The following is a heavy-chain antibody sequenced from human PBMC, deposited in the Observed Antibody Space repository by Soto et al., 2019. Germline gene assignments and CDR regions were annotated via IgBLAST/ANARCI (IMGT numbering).Heavy chain of an antibody. J-gene: IGHJ6*02. CDR2: IYYSGRN. CDR3: ACLPSGMDV. Sequence: QVQLQESGPGLVKPSQTLSLTCTVSGGSISSGDYYWSWIRQPPGKGLEWIGNIYYSGRNYYNPTLKSRVTISVDTSKNQLSLKQTSVTAADTAVYYSACLPSGMDVWGQGTTVTVSS. CDR1: GGSISSGDYY. V-gene: IGHV4-30-4*01.